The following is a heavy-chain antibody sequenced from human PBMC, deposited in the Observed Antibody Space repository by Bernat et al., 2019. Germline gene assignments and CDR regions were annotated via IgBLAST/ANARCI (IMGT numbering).Heavy chain of an antibody. CDR1: GFTFSSYA. V-gene: IGHV3-23*01. CDR3: AKDQYDYVWGSYRK. CDR2: ISGSGGST. J-gene: IGHJ4*02. D-gene: IGHD3-16*02. Sequence: EVQLLESGGGLVQPGGSLRLSCAASGFTFSSYAMSWVRQAPGKGLEWVSAISGSGGSTYYADSVKGRFTISRDNSKNTLYLQMNSLRAEGTAVYYCAKDQYDYVWGSYRKWGQGTLVTVSS.